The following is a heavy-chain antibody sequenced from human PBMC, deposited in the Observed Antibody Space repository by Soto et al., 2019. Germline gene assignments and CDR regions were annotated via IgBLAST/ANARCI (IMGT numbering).Heavy chain of an antibody. V-gene: IGHV1-8*01. D-gene: IGHD4-17*01. Sequence: QVQLVQSGAEVKKPGASVKVSCKASGYTFTSYDINWVRQATGQGLEWMGWMNPNSGNTGYAQKFQGRVTMTRNTSISTAYMELSSLRSEDTAVYYCARALLPPFVGDPNFVYHYYYMDVWGKGTTVTVSS. CDR3: ARALLPPFVGDPNFVYHYYYMDV. CDR1: GYTFTSYD. J-gene: IGHJ6*03. CDR2: MNPNSGNT.